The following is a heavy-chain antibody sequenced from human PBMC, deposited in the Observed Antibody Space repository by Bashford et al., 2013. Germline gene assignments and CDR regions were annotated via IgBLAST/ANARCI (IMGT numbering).Heavy chain of an antibody. CDR3: AIRYASSLTGFDY. J-gene: IGHJ4*02. CDR1: GYTFTGYY. D-gene: IGHD3-9*01. CDR2: IDPTSGDT. Sequence: ASVKVSCKTSGYTFTGYYLHWVRQGPGQGLEWMGWIDPTSGDTTLAQNFQGRVTVTGDTSTNTAYIEVTRLTSADTAIYYCAIRYASSLTGFDYWGQGTLVTVSS. V-gene: IGHV1-2*02.